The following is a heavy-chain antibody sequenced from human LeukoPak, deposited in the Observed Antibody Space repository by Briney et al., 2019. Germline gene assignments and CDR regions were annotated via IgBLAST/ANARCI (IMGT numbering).Heavy chain of an antibody. CDR3: AKIPSIGGKRKADAFDI. J-gene: IGHJ3*02. CDR2: IRYDGSNK. Sequence: GRSLRLSCAASGFTFSSYAMHWVRQAPGKGLEWVAFIRYDGSNKYYADSVKGRFTISRDNSKNTLYLQMNSLRAEDTAVYYCAKIPSIGGKRKADAFDIWGQGTMVTVSS. V-gene: IGHV3-30*02. CDR1: GFTFSSYA. D-gene: IGHD4-23*01.